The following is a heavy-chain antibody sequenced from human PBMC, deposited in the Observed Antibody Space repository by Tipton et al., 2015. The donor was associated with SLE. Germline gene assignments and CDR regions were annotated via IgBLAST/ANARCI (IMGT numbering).Heavy chain of an antibody. CDR2: ISSDGSNT. CDR3: TRGGADF. J-gene: IGHJ4*02. Sequence: SLRLSCAASGFTFSRFAMHWVRQAPGKGLEYVSDISSDGSNTYFANSVKGRFTISRDNSKNSLFLQMDSLRAEDKAVYYCTRGGADFWGRGILVTVSS. CDR1: GFTFSRFA. V-gene: IGHV3-64*01.